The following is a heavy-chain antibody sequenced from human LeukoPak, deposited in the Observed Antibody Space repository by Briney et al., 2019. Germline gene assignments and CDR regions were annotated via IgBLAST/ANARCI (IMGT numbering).Heavy chain of an antibody. J-gene: IGHJ4*02. CDR2: IWYDGSNK. CDR3: ARVRGRYCSSTSCYTFDY. D-gene: IGHD2-2*02. V-gene: IGHV3-33*01. Sequence: GGSLRLSCAASGFTFSSYGMHWVRQAPGKGLEWVAVIWYDGSNKYYADSVKGRFTISRDNSKNTLYLQMNSLRAEDTAVYYCARVRGRYCSSTSCYTFDYWGQGTLVTVSS. CDR1: GFTFSSYG.